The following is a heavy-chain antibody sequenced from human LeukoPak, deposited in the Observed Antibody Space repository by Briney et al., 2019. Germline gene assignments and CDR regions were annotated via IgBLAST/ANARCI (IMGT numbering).Heavy chain of an antibody. D-gene: IGHD4-17*01. V-gene: IGHV3-23*01. CDR2: ISDSGIST. J-gene: IGHJ4*02. Sequence: PGGSLRLSCAASGFTFSSYVMSWVRQAPGKGLEWVSAISDSGISTYYADSVKGRFTISRDNSKNTLYLEMNSLRAEDTAVYYCAKGSSYGDYFDYWGQGTLVTVSS. CDR3: AKGSSYGDYFDY. CDR1: GFTFSSYV.